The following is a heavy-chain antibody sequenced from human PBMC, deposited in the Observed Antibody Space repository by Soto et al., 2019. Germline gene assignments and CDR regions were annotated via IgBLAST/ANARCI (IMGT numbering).Heavy chain of an antibody. CDR3: ARENSSWFDP. V-gene: IGHV3-48*03. D-gene: IGHD4-4*01. CDR2: MSSRGTPV. CDR1: GFTFSGYA. J-gene: IGHJ5*02. Sequence: EVQLVESGGGWVQPGGSLRLSCAASGFTFSGYAMNWVRQAPGKGLEWVSYMSSRGTPVYYADSVKGRFTISRDNAKNSLYPQMTSLRAEDTALYYCARENSSWFDPWGQGTLVTVSS.